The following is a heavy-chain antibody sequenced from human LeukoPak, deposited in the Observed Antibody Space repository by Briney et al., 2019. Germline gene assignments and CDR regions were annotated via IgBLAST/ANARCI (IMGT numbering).Heavy chain of an antibody. CDR2: INHSGSP. CDR1: GGSFSGYY. J-gene: IGHJ4*02. CDR3: ARESRPGGTYSSGWDSPPIDY. D-gene: IGHD6-19*01. V-gene: IGHV4-34*01. Sequence: KPSETLSLTCAVYGGSFSGYYWSWIRQPPGKGLEWIGEINHSGSPNYNPSLKSRVTISVDTSKNQFSLNLTSVTAADTAVYYCARESRPGGTYSSGWDSPPIDYWGQGTLVTVS.